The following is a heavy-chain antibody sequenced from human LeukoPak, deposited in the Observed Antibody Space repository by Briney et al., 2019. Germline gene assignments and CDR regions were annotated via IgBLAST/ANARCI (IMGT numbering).Heavy chain of an antibody. CDR3: ARGGIAVARVFDY. CDR1: GYTFTGYY. V-gene: IGHV1-2*04. CDR2: INPNSGGT. J-gene: IGHJ4*02. D-gene: IGHD6-19*01. Sequence: ASVKVSCKASGYTFTGYYMHWVRQAPGQGLEWVGWINPNSGGTNYAQKFQGWVTMTRDTSISTAYMELSRLRSDDTTVYYCARGGIAVARVFDYWGQGTLVTVSS.